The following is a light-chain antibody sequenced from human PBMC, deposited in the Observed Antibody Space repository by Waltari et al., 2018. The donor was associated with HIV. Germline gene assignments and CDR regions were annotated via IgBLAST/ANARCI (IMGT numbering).Light chain of an antibody. Sequence: SYELTQAPPVQVSTGQTARSTCSGETLPKQYADWYQQKPGQAPELVMYQDTERPSGIPERFSGSSSGTTVTLTISRVQAADEADYYCQSIDSGGTFVFGTGTKVTVL. CDR3: QSIDSGGTFV. V-gene: IGLV3-25*03. J-gene: IGLJ1*01. CDR2: QDT. CDR1: TLPKQY.